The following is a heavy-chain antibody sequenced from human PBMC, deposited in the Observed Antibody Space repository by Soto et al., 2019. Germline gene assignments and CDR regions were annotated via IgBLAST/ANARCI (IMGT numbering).Heavy chain of an antibody. CDR3: ARDYDILTGLTPFEY. CDR2: ISAYTGNT. J-gene: IGHJ4*02. Sequence: XSVQVSGXGSGYTFTSYCSSLVRQAPGQGLECMGWISAYTGNTNYAQKLQGRVTMPTDTYTSLAYMELRRLRSDDTAVYYCARDYDILTGLTPFEYWGQGTLVTVSS. V-gene: IGHV1-18*04. CDR1: GYTFTSYC. D-gene: IGHD3-9*01.